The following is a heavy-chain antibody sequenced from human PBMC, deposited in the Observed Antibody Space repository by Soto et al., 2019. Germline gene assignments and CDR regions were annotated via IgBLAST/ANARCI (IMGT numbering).Heavy chain of an antibody. CDR3: AREGGPVVLIALFDY. CDR1: GFTFNSYW. V-gene: IGHV3-7*05. J-gene: IGHJ4*02. Sequence: EVQLVESGGGLVQPGGSLRLSCAASGFTFNSYWMSWVRQAPGKGLEWVANIKQDGSEKHYVDSVKGRFSIYRDNAKNSLYLEMNNLRAEDTAVYYCAREGGPVVLIALFDYWGQGTLVTVSS. CDR2: IKQDGSEK. D-gene: IGHD2-21*01.